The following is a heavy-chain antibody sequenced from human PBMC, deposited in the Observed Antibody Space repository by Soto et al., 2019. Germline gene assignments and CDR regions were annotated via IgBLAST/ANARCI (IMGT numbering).Heavy chain of an antibody. CDR3: ARTVVVVTATPGAFDI. CDR2: IYSGGST. V-gene: IGHV3-53*01. Sequence: EVQLVESGGGLIQPGGSLRLSCAASGFIVSSNYMRWVRQAPGKGLEWVSVIYSGGSTYYADSVKGRFTISRDNSKNTLYLQMNSLRAEDTAVYYCARTVVVVTATPGAFDIWGQGTMVTVSS. CDR1: GFIVSSNY. J-gene: IGHJ3*02. D-gene: IGHD2-15*01.